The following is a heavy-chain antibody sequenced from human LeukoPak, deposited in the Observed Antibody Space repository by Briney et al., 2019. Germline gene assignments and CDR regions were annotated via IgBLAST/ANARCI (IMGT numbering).Heavy chain of an antibody. V-gene: IGHV3-20*04. D-gene: IGHD6-19*01. CDR3: AKDKSSGWYVPFDY. Sequence: GGSLRLSCAASGFKFDDYGMSWVRQAPGKGLEWVCDINWNGAWTGYADSVKGRFTISRDNAKNSLYLQMNSLRAEDTAVYYCAKDKSSGWYVPFDYWGQGTLVTLSS. CDR1: GFKFDDYG. J-gene: IGHJ4*02. CDR2: INWNGAWT.